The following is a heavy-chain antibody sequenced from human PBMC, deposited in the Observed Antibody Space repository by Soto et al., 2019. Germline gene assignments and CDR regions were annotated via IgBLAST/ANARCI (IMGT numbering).Heavy chain of an antibody. Sequence: SETLSLTCTVSGGSISSGDYYWSWIRQPPGKGLEWIGYIYYSGSTYYNPSLKSRVTISVDTSKNQFSLKLSSVTAADTAVYYCARASYYYDSSGYQHPVDYWGQGTLVTVSS. V-gene: IGHV4-30-4*01. CDR3: ARASYYYDSSGYQHPVDY. CDR1: GGSISSGDYY. D-gene: IGHD3-22*01. CDR2: IYYSGST. J-gene: IGHJ4*02.